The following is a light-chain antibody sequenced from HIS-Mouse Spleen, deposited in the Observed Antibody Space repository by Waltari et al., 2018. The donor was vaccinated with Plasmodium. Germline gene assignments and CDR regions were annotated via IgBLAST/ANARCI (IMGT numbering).Light chain of an antibody. CDR1: QSVSSN. J-gene: IGKJ3*01. CDR3: QQYNNWSFT. V-gene: IGKV3-15*01. Sequence: EIVMTQSPAPLSVSPGERAPLSCRASQSVSSNLAWYQQKPGQAPRLLIYGASTRATGIPARFSGSGSGTEFTLTISSLQSEDFAVYYCQQYNNWSFTFGPGTKVDIK. CDR2: GAS.